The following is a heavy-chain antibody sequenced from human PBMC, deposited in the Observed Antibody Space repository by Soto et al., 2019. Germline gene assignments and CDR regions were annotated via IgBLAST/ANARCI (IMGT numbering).Heavy chain of an antibody. Sequence: EVQLVESGGGLVQPGGSLRLSCAVSGFTFSDYWMSWVRQAPGKGLEWVANIKQDGNEKYYVDSVKGRFTISRDNAKNSLYLQMNSLRAEDTAVYYCARGLGSSGWYCPWDACDIWGQGTMVTVSS. J-gene: IGHJ3*02. D-gene: IGHD6-19*01. CDR1: GFTFSDYW. CDR2: IKQDGNEK. V-gene: IGHV3-7*01. CDR3: ARGLGSSGWYCPWDACDI.